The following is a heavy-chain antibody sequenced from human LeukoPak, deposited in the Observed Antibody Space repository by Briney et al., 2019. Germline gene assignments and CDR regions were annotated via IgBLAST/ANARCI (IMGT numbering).Heavy chain of an antibody. J-gene: IGHJ4*02. CDR3: ARDQYDTWSRRGNFDS. CDR2: IKLDGSEK. D-gene: IGHD3-3*01. CDR1: GFTFGKYW. V-gene: IGHV3-7*03. Sequence: GGSLRLSCVASGFTFGKYWMNWVRQAPGKGLEWVANIKLDGSEKNYVDSVKGRFTISRDNTKNSLYLQMNSLRAEDTAVLYCARDQYDTWSRRGNFDSWGQGTLVIVSS.